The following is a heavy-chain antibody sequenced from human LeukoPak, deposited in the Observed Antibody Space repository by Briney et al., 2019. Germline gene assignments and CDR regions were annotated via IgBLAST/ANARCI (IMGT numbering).Heavy chain of an antibody. Sequence: SETLSLTCTVSGDSISGYYWSWIRQPPGKGLEWIGSIHYSGSPNYNPSLNSRVTISVDTSKNQCSLKLSSVTAADTAVYYCARDYNYDFWSGYFWFDPWGQGTLVTVSS. V-gene: IGHV4-59*12. CDR3: ARDYNYDFWSGYFWFDP. J-gene: IGHJ5*02. D-gene: IGHD3-3*01. CDR2: IHYSGSP. CDR1: GDSISGYY.